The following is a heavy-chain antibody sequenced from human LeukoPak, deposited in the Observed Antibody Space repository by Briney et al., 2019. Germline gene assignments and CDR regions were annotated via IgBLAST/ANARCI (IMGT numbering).Heavy chain of an antibody. CDR3: ARLRYGHPDY. CDR1: GGSISSGNYY. CDR2: IYTSGST. Sequence: SETPSLTCSVSGGSISSGNYYWSWIRQPAGKGLEWIGRIYTSGSTKYNPSLKSRITISVDTSKNQFSLKLSSVTAADTAVYYCARLRYGHPDYWGQGTLVTVSS. V-gene: IGHV4-61*02. J-gene: IGHJ4*02. D-gene: IGHD1-14*01.